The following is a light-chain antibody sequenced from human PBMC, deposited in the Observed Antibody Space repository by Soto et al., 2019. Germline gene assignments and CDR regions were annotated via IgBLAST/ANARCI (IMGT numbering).Light chain of an antibody. Sequence: QSVLTQPASVSGSPGQSITISCTRTDSDIGNYNYVSWYQQHPGKAPKLMIYGVTNRPSGVSDRFSGSKSGNAASLTISGLQAEDEADYYCSSYTSYTTLWVFGGGTKLTVL. V-gene: IGLV2-14*01. CDR2: GVT. CDR1: DSDIGNYNY. CDR3: SSYTSYTTLWV. J-gene: IGLJ3*02.